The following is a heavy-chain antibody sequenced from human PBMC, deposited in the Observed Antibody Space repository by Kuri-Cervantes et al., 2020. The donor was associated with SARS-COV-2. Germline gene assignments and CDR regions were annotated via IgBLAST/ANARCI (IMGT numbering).Heavy chain of an antibody. CDR3: ARDRELGTRGTNWFDP. D-gene: IGHD7-27*01. Sequence: GGSLRLSCAASGFTFSSYAMHWVRQAPGKGLEYVSAISSNGGSTYYADSVKGRFTISRDNSKNTLYLQMGSLRAEDMAVYYCARDRELGTRGTNWFDPWGQGTLVTVSS. V-gene: IGHV3-64*02. J-gene: IGHJ5*02. CDR2: ISSNGGST. CDR1: GFTFSSYA.